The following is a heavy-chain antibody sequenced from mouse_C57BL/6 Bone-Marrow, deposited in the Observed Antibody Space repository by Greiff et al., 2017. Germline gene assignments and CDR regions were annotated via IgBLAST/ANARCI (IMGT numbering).Heavy chain of an antibody. D-gene: IGHD2-1*01. Sequence: QVQLKESGPGLVAPSQSLSITCTVSGFSLTGYGVNWVRQPPGKGLEWLGMIWGDGSTDYNSALKSRLSISKDNSKSQVFLKMNSLQTDDTSSYYCARDVYYGNLWAMDYWGQGTSVTVSS. CDR1: GFSLTGYG. V-gene: IGHV2-6-7*01. CDR2: IWGDGST. CDR3: ARDVYYGNLWAMDY. J-gene: IGHJ4*01.